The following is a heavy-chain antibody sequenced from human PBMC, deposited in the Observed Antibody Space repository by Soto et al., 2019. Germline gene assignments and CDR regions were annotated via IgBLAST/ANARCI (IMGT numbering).Heavy chain of an antibody. D-gene: IGHD6-19*01. Sequence: EVQLVESGGGLVQPGGSLGLSCSASGFTFRVYSMNWVRQAPGKGLEWVSYITSDERTIHYADSVKGRFTISRDNAKNSVYLQMTSLRHEGTAEYYCARSVEGHFDFWGQGILVTVSS. CDR3: ARSVEGHFDF. CDR1: GFTFRVYS. V-gene: IGHV3-48*02. CDR2: ITSDERTI. J-gene: IGHJ4*01.